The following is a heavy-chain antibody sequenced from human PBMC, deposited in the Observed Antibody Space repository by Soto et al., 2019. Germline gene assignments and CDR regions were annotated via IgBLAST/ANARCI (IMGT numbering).Heavy chain of an antibody. CDR2: INHSGST. V-gene: IGHV4-34*01. J-gene: IGHJ4*02. CDR3: ARVGYHSKRTKVEY. D-gene: IGHD5-18*01. CDR1: GVSFSGYY. Sequence: SETLSLTCAFYGVSFSGYYWSWIRHPPGKGLEWIGEINHSGSTNYNPSLKSRVTISVDTSKNQFSLKLSSVTAADTAVYYCARVGYHSKRTKVEYWGQGTLVIVS.